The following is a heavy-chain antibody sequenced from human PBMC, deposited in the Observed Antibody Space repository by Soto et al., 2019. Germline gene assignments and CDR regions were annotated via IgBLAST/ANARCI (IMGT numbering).Heavy chain of an antibody. D-gene: IGHD2-15*01. J-gene: IGHJ2*01. CDR2: IYYSGST. CDR1: CGSISSGGYS. CDR3: ASLGSGGSCHPYWYFDL. V-gene: IGHV4-31*03. Sequence: QVQLQESGPGLVKPSQTLSLTCSVSCGSISSGGYSWSWIRQHPGKGLEWIGYIYYSGSTYYNPYLKSRFTIAVDTSKNQFSLKLSSVTAADTAVYYCASLGSGGSCHPYWYFDLWGRGTLVTVSS.